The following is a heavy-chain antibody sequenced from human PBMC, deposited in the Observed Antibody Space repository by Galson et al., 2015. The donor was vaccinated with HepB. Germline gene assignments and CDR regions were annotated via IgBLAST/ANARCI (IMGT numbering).Heavy chain of an antibody. CDR1: GYTFIRYT. V-gene: IGHV1-18*04. J-gene: IGHJ6*02. CDR2: ISADNGDT. D-gene: IGHD2-15*01. CDR3: ARDVPRSATPGLYYNYGMDV. Sequence: SVKVSCKASGYTFIRYTITWVRQAPGQGLEWMGWISADNGDTNYAQKLQGRVTMTTDTSTNTAYMELRNLRSDDTAVYFCARDVPRSATPGLYYNYGMDVWGQGTTVTVSS.